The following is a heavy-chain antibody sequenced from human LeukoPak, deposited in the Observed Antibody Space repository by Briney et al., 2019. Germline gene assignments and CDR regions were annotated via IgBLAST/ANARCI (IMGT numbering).Heavy chain of an antibody. D-gene: IGHD3-22*01. Sequence: SETLSLTCAVYGGSFSGYYWSWIRQPPGKGLEWIGEINHSGGTNYNPSLKSRVTISADTSKNQFSLKLSSVAAADTAVYYCATSRDYYDSSGVDYWGQGTLVTVSS. CDR1: GGSFSGYY. V-gene: IGHV4-34*01. J-gene: IGHJ4*02. CDR2: INHSGGT. CDR3: ATSRDYYDSSGVDY.